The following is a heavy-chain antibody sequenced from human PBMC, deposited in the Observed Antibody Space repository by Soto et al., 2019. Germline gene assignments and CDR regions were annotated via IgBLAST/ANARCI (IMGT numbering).Heavy chain of an antibody. D-gene: IGHD3-9*01. CDR2: ISAYNGNT. CDR3: ARDLGILTGYEYFDY. CDR1: GYTFTSYG. Sequence: ASVKVSCNASGYTFTSYGISWVQQAPGQGLERMGLISAYNGNTNYAQKLQARVTMTTDTSTSTAYMELRSLRSDDTAVYYWARDLGILTGYEYFDYWGQGTLVTVSS. J-gene: IGHJ4*02. V-gene: IGHV1-18*04.